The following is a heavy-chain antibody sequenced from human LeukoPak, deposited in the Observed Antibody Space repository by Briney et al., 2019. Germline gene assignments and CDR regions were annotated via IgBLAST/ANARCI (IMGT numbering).Heavy chain of an antibody. CDR3: ARDKSRGYDSSGYYYFPHYYYGMDV. CDR2: IYYSGST. D-gene: IGHD3-22*01. CDR1: GGSISSGGYY. V-gene: IGHV4-31*03. Sequence: PSETLSLTCTVSGGSISSGGYYWSWIRQHPGKGLEWIGYIYYSGSTYYNPSLKSRVTISVDTSKNQFSLKLSSVTAADTAVYYCARDKSRGYDSSGYYYFPHYYYGMDVWGQGTTVTVSS. J-gene: IGHJ6*02.